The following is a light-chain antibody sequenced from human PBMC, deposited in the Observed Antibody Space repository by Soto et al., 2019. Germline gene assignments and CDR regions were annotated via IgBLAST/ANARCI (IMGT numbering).Light chain of an antibody. J-gene: IGKJ2*01. Sequence: DIQLTQSPSTLSASVGDRVTLTCRASRSVNNWLAWYQQKPGKAPKLLIYKASTLHSGVPSRFSGSESATDFTLTISGLQSDDFATYYCQQYNRYPHTFGQGTKLEV. CDR2: KAS. CDR3: QQYNRYPHT. CDR1: RSVNNW. V-gene: IGKV1-5*03.